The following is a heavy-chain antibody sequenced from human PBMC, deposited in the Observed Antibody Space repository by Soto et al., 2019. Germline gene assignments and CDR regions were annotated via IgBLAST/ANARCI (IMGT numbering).Heavy chain of an antibody. V-gene: IGHV3-11*06. D-gene: IGHD4-17*01. CDR3: ARKATVTTDDAFDI. Sequence: LRLSCAASGFTFSDYYMSWIRQAPGKGLEWVSYISSSSSYTNYADSVKGRFTISRDNAKNSLYLQMNSLRAEDTAVYYCARKATVTTDDAFDIWGQGTMVTVSS. J-gene: IGHJ3*02. CDR2: ISSSSSYT. CDR1: GFTFSDYY.